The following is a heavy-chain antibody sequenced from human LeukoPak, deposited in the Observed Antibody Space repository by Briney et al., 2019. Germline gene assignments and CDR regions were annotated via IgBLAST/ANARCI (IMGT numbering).Heavy chain of an antibody. D-gene: IGHD6-13*01. CDR2: IIPIFGTA. V-gene: IGHV1-69*13. CDR3: TITSSWYQSNPGYFDY. CDR1: GGTFISYA. J-gene: IGHJ4*02. Sequence: ASVKVSCKASGGTFISYAISWVRQAPGQGLEWMGGIIPIFGTANYAQKFQGRVTITADESTSTAYMELSSLRSEDTAVYYCTITSSWYQSNPGYFDYWGQGTLVTVSS.